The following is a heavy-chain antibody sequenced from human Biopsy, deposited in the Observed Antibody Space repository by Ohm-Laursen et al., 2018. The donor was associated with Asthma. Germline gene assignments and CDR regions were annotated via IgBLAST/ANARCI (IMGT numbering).Heavy chain of an antibody. CDR1: GFTFSSYG. V-gene: IGHV3-23*01. CDR2: ISPGAGST. CDR3: ARISICRTTTCYSYFSYSMDV. D-gene: IGHD2-2*01. Sequence: SLRLSCSASGFTFSSYGMNWVRQAPGKGLQWVSSISPGAGSTYYADSVRGRFTISRDNSNTVFLQMNSLRAEDTAVYYCARISICRTTTCYSYFSYSMDVWAKGPRSPSP. J-gene: IGHJ6*02.